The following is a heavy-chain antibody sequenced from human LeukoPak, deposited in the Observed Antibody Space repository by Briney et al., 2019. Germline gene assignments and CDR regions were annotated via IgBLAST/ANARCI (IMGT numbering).Heavy chain of an antibody. D-gene: IGHD3-10*01. J-gene: IGHJ5*02. Sequence: GGSLRLSCAASGFSSNSYWMHWARQAPGKGLVWVARINGDGSSINYADSVKGRYTISRDNAKNTLYLQMNSLRVEDTAVYYCARGRGPYGWFDPWGQGTLVTVSS. CDR2: INGDGSSI. CDR1: GFSSNSYW. CDR3: ARGRGPYGWFDP. V-gene: IGHV3-74*01.